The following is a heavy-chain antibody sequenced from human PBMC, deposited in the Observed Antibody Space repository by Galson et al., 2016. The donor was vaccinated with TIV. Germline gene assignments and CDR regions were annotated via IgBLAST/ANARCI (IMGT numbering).Heavy chain of an antibody. Sequence: PALVKPTQTVTLTCTFSGFSLSSNGVGVGWIRQPPGKALEWLALIYWDDEKRYNPSLESRLSIIKDTSKNKVVLTLTNVDPVDTAPYYCAHRWPLTYYFDFWGQGALVTVSS. V-gene: IGHV2-5*02. D-gene: IGHD2-21*01. CDR3: AHRWPLTYYFDF. CDR1: GFSLSSNGVG. CDR2: IYWDDEK. J-gene: IGHJ4*02.